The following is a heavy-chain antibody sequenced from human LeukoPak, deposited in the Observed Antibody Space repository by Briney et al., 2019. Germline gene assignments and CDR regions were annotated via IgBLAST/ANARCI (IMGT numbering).Heavy chain of an antibody. D-gene: IGHD6-19*01. Sequence: SETLSLTCAVSGDSISYHNYYWNWIRQPPGKGLEWIGTVYYTGNTYYNPSLKSRVAISVDTSKNQFSLQLTSMTAADTAVYYCARLRAMAGHRGGFDFWGRGTMVTVSS. CDR1: GDSISYHNYY. J-gene: IGHJ3*01. CDR3: ARLRAMAGHRGGFDF. V-gene: IGHV4-39*01. CDR2: VYYTGNT.